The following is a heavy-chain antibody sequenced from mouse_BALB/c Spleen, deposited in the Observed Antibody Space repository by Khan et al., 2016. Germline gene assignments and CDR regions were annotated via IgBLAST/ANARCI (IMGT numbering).Heavy chain of an antibody. J-gene: IGHJ4*01. CDR2: INPYNGDT. V-gene: IGHV1-20*02. CDR3: AGDYGSPRGAMDY. CDR1: GYSFIGYF. Sequence: VRLQQSGPELVKPGASVKISCKASGYSFIGYFMNWVMQSHGKSLEWIGRINPYNGDTFYNQKFKGKATLTVDKSSSTAHMGLRSLASEDSAAYYCAGDYGSPRGAMDYWGQGTSVTVSS. D-gene: IGHD1-1*01.